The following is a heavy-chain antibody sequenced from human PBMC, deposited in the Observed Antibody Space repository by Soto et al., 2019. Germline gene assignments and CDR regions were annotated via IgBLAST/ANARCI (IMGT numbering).Heavy chain of an antibody. Sequence: PSETLSLTCAVYGGSFSGYYWTWIRQPPGTGLEWIGEINHSGSTNYNPSLKSRVTISVDTSKNQFSLKLTSVTAADTAVYYCARDTPLFSFGYQRGNYFDYWGQGALVTVSS. CDR3: ARDTPLFSFGYQRGNYFDY. J-gene: IGHJ4*02. CDR1: GGSFSGYY. V-gene: IGHV4-34*01. D-gene: IGHD3-22*01. CDR2: INHSGST.